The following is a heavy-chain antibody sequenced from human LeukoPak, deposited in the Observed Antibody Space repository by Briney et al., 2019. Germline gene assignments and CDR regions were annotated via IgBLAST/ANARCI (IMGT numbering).Heavy chain of an antibody. CDR3: VRGLLWFGELRGDWFDP. D-gene: IGHD3-10*01. Sequence: GGSLRLSCAASGFTFSSYGMHWVRQAPGKGLEWVAVIWYDGSNKYYADSVKGRFTISRDNSKNTLYLQMNSLRAEDTAVYYCVRGLLWFGELRGDWFDPWGQGTLVTVSS. CDR1: GFTFSSYG. CDR2: IWYDGSNK. J-gene: IGHJ5*02. V-gene: IGHV3-33*01.